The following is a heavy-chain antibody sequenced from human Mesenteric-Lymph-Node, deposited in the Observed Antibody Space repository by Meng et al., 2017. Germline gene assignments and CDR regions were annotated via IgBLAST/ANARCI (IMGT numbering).Heavy chain of an antibody. J-gene: IGHJ3*02. Sequence: GESLKISCAASGFTFSGSAIHWVRQASGKGLEWVSRIRSKTHNYATVYAASVKGRFTISRDDSKNTAYLQMDSLKSEDTAVYFCTRGEAENSDTSAYYRDAFDIWGQGTMVTVSS. CDR2: IRSKTHNYAT. V-gene: IGHV3-73*01. CDR1: GFTFSGSA. D-gene: IGHD3-22*01. CDR3: TRGEAENSDTSAYYRDAFDI.